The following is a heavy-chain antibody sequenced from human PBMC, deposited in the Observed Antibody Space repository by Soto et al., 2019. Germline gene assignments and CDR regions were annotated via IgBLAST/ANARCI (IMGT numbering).Heavy chain of an antibody. D-gene: IGHD1-1*01. CDR3: ARVDHRGYFASWTDY. Sequence: SETLSLTCTVSGDSLSSGGHYWSWIRQHPGKGLEWIGHIYDSVNTYYSPSLRSRVTISADMSKNQFSLNLRSVTAADTAVYYCARVDHRGYFASWTDYWGQGTLVTVAS. V-gene: IGHV4-31*03. J-gene: IGHJ4*02. CDR1: GDSLSSGGHY. CDR2: IYDSVNT.